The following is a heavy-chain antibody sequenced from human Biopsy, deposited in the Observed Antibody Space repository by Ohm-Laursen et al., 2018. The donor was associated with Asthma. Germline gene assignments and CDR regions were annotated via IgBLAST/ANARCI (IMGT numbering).Heavy chain of an antibody. V-gene: IGHV3-11*06. CDR2: ISSSSSYI. D-gene: IGHD6-13*01. CDR1: GFTFGDYY. CDR3: ARVWQLAALDY. J-gene: IGHJ4*01. Sequence: SLRLSCAASGFTFGDYYMTWIRQAPGKGLEWVSSISSSSSYIYYADSVEGRFTISRDNAKNSLYLQMNSLRAEGTAVYYCARVWQLAALDYWGQGTLVTVSS.